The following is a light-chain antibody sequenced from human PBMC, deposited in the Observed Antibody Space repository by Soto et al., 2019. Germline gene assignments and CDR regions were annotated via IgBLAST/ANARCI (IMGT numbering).Light chain of an antibody. J-gene: IGLJ3*02. CDR2: GNS. Sequence: QLVLTQPPSVSGAPGQRVTISCTGSSSNIGAGYDVHWYQQLPGTAPKLLIYGNSNRPSGVPDRFSGSKSGTSASLAITGLRAADEADDYCQSYDSGRSGWVFGGGTQLTVL. V-gene: IGLV1-40*01. CDR1: SSNIGAGYD. CDR3: QSYDSGRSGWV.